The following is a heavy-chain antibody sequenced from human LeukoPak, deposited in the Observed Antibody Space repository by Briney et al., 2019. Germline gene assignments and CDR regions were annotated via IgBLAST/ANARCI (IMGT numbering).Heavy chain of an antibody. CDR1: GFSFSDYY. J-gene: IGHJ4*02. D-gene: IGHD3-22*01. CDR3: ARGQYYDSSEAFDY. Sequence: GGSLRLSCAASGFSFSDYYMGWIRQAPGKGLEWVSHIINSDSTIYYANSVKGRFTISRDNAKNSLYLQMNSLRAEDTAVYYCARGQYYDSSEAFDYWGQGTLVTVSS. V-gene: IGHV3-11*04. CDR2: IINSDSTI.